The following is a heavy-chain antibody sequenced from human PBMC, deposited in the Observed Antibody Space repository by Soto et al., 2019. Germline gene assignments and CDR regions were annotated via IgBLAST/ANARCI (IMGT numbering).Heavy chain of an antibody. CDR2: INAGNGNT. V-gene: IGHV1-3*01. Sequence: ASVKVSCKASGYTFTSYAMHWVRQAPGQRLEWMGWINAGNGNTKYSQKFQGRVTITRDTSASTAYMELSSLRSEDTAVDYCARGGPRAPRDYWGPGTLVTVCS. CDR1: GYTFTSYA. CDR3: ARGGPRAPRDY. J-gene: IGHJ4*02.